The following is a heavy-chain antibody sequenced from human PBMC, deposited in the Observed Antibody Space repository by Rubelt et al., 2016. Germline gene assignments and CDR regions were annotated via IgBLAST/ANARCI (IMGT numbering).Heavy chain of an antibody. CDR1: GYTLTELS. CDR3: ASDADYYDSSGYYPF. J-gene: IGHJ4*02. CDR2: ISAYNGNT. Sequence: QVQLVQSGAEVKKPGASVKVSCKVSGYTLTELSMHWVRQAPGKGLEWMGWISAYNGNTNYARKLQGRVTMTTDTSTSTAYMELSGLRSDDTAVYYCASDADYYDSSGYYPFWGQGTLVTVSS. D-gene: IGHD3-22*01. V-gene: IGHV1-18*01.